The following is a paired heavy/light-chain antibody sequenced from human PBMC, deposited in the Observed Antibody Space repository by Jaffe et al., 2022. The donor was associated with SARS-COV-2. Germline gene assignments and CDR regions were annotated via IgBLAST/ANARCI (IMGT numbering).Light chain of an antibody. J-gene: IGLJ3*02. CDR3: GTWDSSLSTWM. Sequence: QSVLTQPPSVSAAPGQKVTISCSGSSSNIANNYVSWYQHLPGTAPKLLIYETNKRPSGIPDRFSASKSGTSATLGITGLQTGDEADYYCGTWDSSLSTWMFGGGTKLTVL. CDR2: ETN. V-gene: IGLV1-51*02. CDR1: SSNIANNY.
Heavy chain of an antibody. Sequence: EVQLVESGGGLVKPGGSLRLSCAASGFSFSTYSMNWVRQAPGKGLEWVSSISSSSSYIYYADAVKGRFTISRDNAKNSLYLQMNSLRAEDTAVYYCARQGSTMGATYYHYYHMDVWGKGTTVTVSS. V-gene: IGHV3-21*01. J-gene: IGHJ6*03. CDR1: GFSFSTYS. D-gene: IGHD1-26*01. CDR2: ISSSSSYI. CDR3: ARQGSTMGATYYHYYHMDV.